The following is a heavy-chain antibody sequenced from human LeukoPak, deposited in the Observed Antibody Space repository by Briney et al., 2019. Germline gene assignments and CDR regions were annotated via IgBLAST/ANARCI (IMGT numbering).Heavy chain of an antibody. J-gene: IGHJ5*02. CDR3: AKAGDKYDSSGYYS. D-gene: IGHD3-22*01. Sequence: PGGCLRLSCAASGFTFDDYAMHWVRQAPGKGLEWVSGISWNSGTIGYADSVKGRFTISRDNAKNSLYLQMNNLRAEDMALYYCAKAGDKYDSSGYYSWGQGTLVTVSS. CDR2: ISWNSGTI. V-gene: IGHV3-9*03. CDR1: GFTFDDYA.